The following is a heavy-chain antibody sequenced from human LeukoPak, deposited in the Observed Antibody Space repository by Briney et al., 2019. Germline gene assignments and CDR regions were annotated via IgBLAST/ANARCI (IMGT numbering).Heavy chain of an antibody. Sequence: PLETLSLTCTVSGGSISSYYWSWIRQPPGKGLEWIGYIYYSGSTNYNPSLKSRVTISVDTSKNQFSLKLSSVTAADTAVYYCARDQDSSGYYDYWGQGTLVTVSS. D-gene: IGHD3-22*01. CDR3: ARDQDSSGYYDY. CDR1: GGSISSYY. J-gene: IGHJ4*02. CDR2: IYYSGST. V-gene: IGHV4-59*01.